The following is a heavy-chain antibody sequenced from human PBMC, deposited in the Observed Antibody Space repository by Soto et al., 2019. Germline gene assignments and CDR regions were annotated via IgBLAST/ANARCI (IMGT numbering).Heavy chain of an antibody. D-gene: IGHD3-10*01. V-gene: IGHV4-59*01. CDR3: ARARGGYFDY. Sequence: SETLSLTCTVSGDPISSYYWSWIRQPPGKGLEWIGYIYYSVSTNYNPSLKSRVTISVDTSKNQFSLKLSSVTAADTAVYYCARARGGYFDYWGQGTLVTVSS. CDR1: GDPISSYY. J-gene: IGHJ4*02. CDR2: IYYSVST.